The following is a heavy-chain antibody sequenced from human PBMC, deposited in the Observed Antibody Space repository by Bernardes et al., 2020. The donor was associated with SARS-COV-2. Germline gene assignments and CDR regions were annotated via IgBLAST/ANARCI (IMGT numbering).Heavy chain of an antibody. CDR2: IHHSGST. CDR1: GGSISSSSYY. CDR3: AKWDISGNAFDS. D-gene: IGHD1-26*01. J-gene: IGHJ3*01. V-gene: IGHV4-61*03. Sequence: SETLSLTCTVSGGSISSSSYYWGWIRQPPGKGLEWIGYIHHSGSTLCNPSLKSRVAMSTDTSKNHFSLKLSSVTAADTAVYYCAKWDISGNAFDSWGQGTMVTVSS.